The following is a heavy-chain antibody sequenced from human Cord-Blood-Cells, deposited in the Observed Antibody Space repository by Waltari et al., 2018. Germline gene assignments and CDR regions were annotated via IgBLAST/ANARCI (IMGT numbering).Heavy chain of an antibody. CDR3: AREKSETAAVKGAFDI. D-gene: IGHD6-13*01. CDR1: GFTVSSNY. Sequence: EVQLVESGGGLIQPGGSLRLSCAASGFTVSSNYMSWVRQAPGKGLEGVSVIYSGGSTYYADSVKGRFTISRDNSKNTLYLQMNSLRAEDTAVYYCAREKSETAAVKGAFDIWGQGTMVTVSS. V-gene: IGHV3-53*01. CDR2: IYSGGST. J-gene: IGHJ3*02.